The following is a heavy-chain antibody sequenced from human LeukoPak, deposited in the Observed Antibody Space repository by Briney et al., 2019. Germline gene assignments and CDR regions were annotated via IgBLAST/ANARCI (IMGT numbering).Heavy chain of an antibody. Sequence: SGTLSLTCAVSGGSISSSNWGSWVRQPPGKGREWFGEMYHNGSPNYNPSLKSRVTISVAKSKNQIPLKLSSVTAADTAVYYCASLPEDTAMVLRAFDIWGQGTMVTVSS. V-gene: IGHV4-4*02. CDR3: ASLPEDTAMVLRAFDI. J-gene: IGHJ3*02. CDR2: MYHNGSP. D-gene: IGHD5-18*01. CDR1: GGSISSSNW.